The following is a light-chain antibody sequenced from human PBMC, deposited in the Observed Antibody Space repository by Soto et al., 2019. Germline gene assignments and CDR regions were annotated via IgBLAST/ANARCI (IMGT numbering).Light chain of an antibody. CDR1: SSDVGGYNY. CDR3: ISYTSKSTWV. Sequence: QSALTQPASVSGSPGQSITISCTGTSSDVGGYNYVSWFQRHPGIVRKLMIYEVSNRPSGVSNRFSGSKSVNTASLTISGLQSEDEAYYYCISYTSKSTWVFGGGTQLTVL. CDR2: EVS. V-gene: IGLV2-14*01. J-gene: IGLJ2*01.